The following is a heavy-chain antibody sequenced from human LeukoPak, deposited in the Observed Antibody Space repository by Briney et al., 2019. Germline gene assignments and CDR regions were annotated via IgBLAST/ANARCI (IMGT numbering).Heavy chain of an antibody. Sequence: GGSLRLSCAASGFTSSSYGMSWVRQAPGKGLEWVGRIKSKTEGGTTEYAAPVKGRFTVSRDDSKNTLYLQMNSMKTEDTAVYYCTRDTVLDALDIWGQGTMVTVSS. D-gene: IGHD2-15*01. CDR3: TRDTVLDALDI. CDR2: IKSKTEGGTT. CDR1: GFTSSSYG. J-gene: IGHJ3*02. V-gene: IGHV3-15*01.